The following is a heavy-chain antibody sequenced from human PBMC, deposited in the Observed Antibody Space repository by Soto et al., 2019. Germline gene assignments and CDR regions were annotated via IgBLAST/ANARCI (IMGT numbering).Heavy chain of an antibody. J-gene: IGHJ4*02. CDR2: ISGSGGST. Sequence: EVQLLESGGGLVQPGGSLRLSCAASGFTFSSYAMSWVRQAPGKGLEWVSAISGSGGSTYYADSVKGRFTISRDNSKNTLYLQRNSLRAEDTAVYYCAKMGLRFLEWLFLTPDYWGQGTLVTVSS. D-gene: IGHD3-3*01. V-gene: IGHV3-23*01. CDR1: GFTFSSYA. CDR3: AKMGLRFLEWLFLTPDY.